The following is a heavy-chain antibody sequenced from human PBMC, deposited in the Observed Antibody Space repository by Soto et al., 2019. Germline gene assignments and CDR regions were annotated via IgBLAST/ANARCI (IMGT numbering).Heavy chain of an antibody. CDR2: INAGNGNT. D-gene: IGHD3-10*01. CDR3: ARGGPPIAY. CDR1: GYTFTSYA. V-gene: IGHV1-3*05. Sequence: QVQLVQSGAEEKKPGASVKVSCKASGYTFTSYAMHWVRQAPGQRLEWMGWINAGNGNTKYSQKFQGRVTITRDTSASTAYMELSGLRSEDTAVYYCARGGPPIAYWGQGTLVTVSS. J-gene: IGHJ4*02.